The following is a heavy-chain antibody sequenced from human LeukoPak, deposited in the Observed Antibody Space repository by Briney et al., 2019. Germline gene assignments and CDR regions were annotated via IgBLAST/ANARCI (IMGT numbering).Heavy chain of an antibody. V-gene: IGHV4-30-4*01. CDR1: GGSISAGDYY. CDR3: ARTYYGDYGWFDP. CDR2: IYYRGST. Sequence: PSETLSLTCTVSGGSISAGDYYWSWIRQPPGKGLEWIVYIYYRGSTSYNPSLQSPVTISVDTSKNQFSLKLSSLSAADTAVYHCARTYYGDYGWFDPWGQGTLVTVSS. D-gene: IGHD4-17*01. J-gene: IGHJ5*02.